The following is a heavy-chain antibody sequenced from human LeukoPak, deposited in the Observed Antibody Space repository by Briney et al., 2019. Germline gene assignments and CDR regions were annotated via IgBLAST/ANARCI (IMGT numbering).Heavy chain of an antibody. CDR3: ARVGYSGYDFSYYGMDV. CDR2: IYYSGST. Sequence: SETLSLTRTVTGGSNRRYYWSWIRQPPGREGAGIGYIYYSGSTNYNPSLKSRVTISVDTSKNQFSLKLSSVTAADTAVYYCARVGYSGYDFSYYGMDVWGQGTTVTVSS. V-gene: IGHV4-59*01. J-gene: IGHJ6*02. CDR1: GGSNRRYY. D-gene: IGHD5-12*01.